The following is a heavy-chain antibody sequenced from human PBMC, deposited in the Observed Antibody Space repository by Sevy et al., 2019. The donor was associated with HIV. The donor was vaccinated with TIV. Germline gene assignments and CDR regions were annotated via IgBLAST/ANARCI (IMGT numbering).Heavy chain of an antibody. J-gene: IGHJ4*02. Sequence: GGSLRLSCAASGFTFSANWMNWVRQAPGKGLEWVANIKADGSDKYYVDSVEGRLTISRDNAKYFLFLQMNSLRVEDTAVYYCAHETFGRFESWGQGTLVTVSS. CDR3: AHETFGRFES. D-gene: IGHD3-16*01. CDR1: GFTFSANW. V-gene: IGHV3-7*01. CDR2: IKADGSDK.